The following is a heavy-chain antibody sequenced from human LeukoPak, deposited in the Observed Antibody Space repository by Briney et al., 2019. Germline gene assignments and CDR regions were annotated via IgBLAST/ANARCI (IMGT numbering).Heavy chain of an antibody. J-gene: IGHJ5*02. D-gene: IGHD6-19*01. V-gene: IGHV3-73*01. CDR3: TRAEQWLSFNWFDP. CDR2: IRSKANSYAT. Sequence: GGSLRLSCAASGFTFSGSAMHWVRQASGKGLEWVGRIRSKANSYATAYAASVKGRFTISRDDSKNTAYLQMNSLKTEDTAVYYCTRAEQWLSFNWFDPWGQGTLVTVSS. CDR1: GFTFSGSA.